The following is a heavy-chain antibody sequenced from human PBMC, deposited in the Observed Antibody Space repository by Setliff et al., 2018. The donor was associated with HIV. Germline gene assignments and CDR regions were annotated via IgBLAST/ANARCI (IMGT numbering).Heavy chain of an antibody. J-gene: IGHJ1*01. CDR2: IYYSGST. V-gene: IGHV4-39*01. CDR3: AIIAPSGTPGLSHFQH. CDR1: GGSSGGSISAYD. Sequence: PSETLSLTCSISGGSSGGSISAYDWSWIRQPPGKGLEWTGSIYYSGSTYYNPSLKSRVAISVDTSKNQFSLKLNSVTAADTSVYYCAIIAPSGTPGLSHFQHWGQGTLVTVSS. D-gene: IGHD6-13*01.